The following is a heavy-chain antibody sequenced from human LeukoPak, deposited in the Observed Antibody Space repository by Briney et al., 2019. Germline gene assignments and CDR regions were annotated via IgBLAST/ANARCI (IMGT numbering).Heavy chain of an antibody. CDR3: AKDGAPTVTPRGIDY. D-gene: IGHD4-17*01. Sequence: PGRSLRLSCAASGFTFSSYAMHWVRQALGKGLEWVAVISYDGSNKYYADSVKGRFTISRDNSKNTLYLQMNSLRAEDTAVYYCAKDGAPTVTPRGIDYWGQGTLVTVSS. J-gene: IGHJ4*02. CDR1: GFTFSSYA. CDR2: ISYDGSNK. V-gene: IGHV3-30-3*02.